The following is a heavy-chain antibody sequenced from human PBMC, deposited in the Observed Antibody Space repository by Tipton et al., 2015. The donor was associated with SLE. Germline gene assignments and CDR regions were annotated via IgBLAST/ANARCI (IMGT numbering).Heavy chain of an antibody. Sequence: TLSLTCTVSGYPISRYSYFWSWIRQPVGKGLEWVGRIYTSGSTNYNPSLKSRVTMSVDTSKNQFSLKLSSVTAADTAVYYCARGDYDYIWGSYRYEAFDIWGQGTMVTVSS. V-gene: IGHV4-61*02. J-gene: IGHJ3*02. CDR1: GYPISRYSYF. CDR3: ARGDYDYIWGSYRYEAFDI. CDR2: IYTSGST. D-gene: IGHD3-16*02.